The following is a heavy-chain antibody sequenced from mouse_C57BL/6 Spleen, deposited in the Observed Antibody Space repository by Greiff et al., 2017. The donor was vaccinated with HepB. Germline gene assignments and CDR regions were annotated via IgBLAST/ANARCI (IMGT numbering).Heavy chain of an antibody. J-gene: IGHJ4*01. CDR2: IYPGGGYT. D-gene: IGHD3-3*01. CDR3: AREGTGYAMDY. Sequence: QVQLQQSGAELVRPGTSVKMSCKASGYTFTNYWICWAKQRPGHGLEWIGDIYPGGGYTNYNEKFKGKATLTADKSSSTAYMQFSSLTSEDSAIYYCAREGTGYAMDYWGQGTSVTVSS. V-gene: IGHV1-63*01. CDR1: GYTFTNYW.